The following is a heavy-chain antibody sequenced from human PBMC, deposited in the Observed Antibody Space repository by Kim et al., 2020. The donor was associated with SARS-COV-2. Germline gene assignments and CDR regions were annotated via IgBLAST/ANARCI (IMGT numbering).Heavy chain of an antibody. Sequence: VKGRVTISRDNAKNSLYRQMNSLRAEDTAVYYCARDRRMYDILTGYRGDYWGQGTLVTVSS. J-gene: IGHJ4*02. D-gene: IGHD3-9*01. V-gene: IGHV3-11*06. CDR3: ARDRRMYDILTGYRGDY.